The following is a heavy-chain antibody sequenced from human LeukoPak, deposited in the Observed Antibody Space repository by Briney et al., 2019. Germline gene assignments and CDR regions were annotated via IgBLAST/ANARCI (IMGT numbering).Heavy chain of an antibody. Sequence: PSETLSLTCTVSGGSISSGGYYWSWIRQHPGKGLEWIGYIYYSGTTYYNPSPKSRVTISVDTSKNQISLKLSSVTAADTAVYYCAMGLYDSSGYYRELWGQGTLVTVSS. CDR1: GGSISSGGYY. D-gene: IGHD3-22*01. V-gene: IGHV4-31*03. CDR3: AMGLYDSSGYYREL. J-gene: IGHJ4*02. CDR2: IYYSGTT.